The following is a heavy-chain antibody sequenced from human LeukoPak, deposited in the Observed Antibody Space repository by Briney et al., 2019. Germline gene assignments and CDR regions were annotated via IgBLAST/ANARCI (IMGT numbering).Heavy chain of an antibody. V-gene: IGHV4-59*01. J-gene: IGHJ4*02. D-gene: IGHD1-26*01. CDR2: IYYSGST. CDR1: GGSISSYY. CDR3: ARGEYSGSYYYSDY. Sequence: SETLSLTCTVSGGSISSYYWSWIRQPPGKGLEWIGYIYYSGSTNYNPSLKSRVTISVDTSKNQFSLKLSSVTAADTAVYYCARGEYSGSYYYSDYWGLGTLVTVSS.